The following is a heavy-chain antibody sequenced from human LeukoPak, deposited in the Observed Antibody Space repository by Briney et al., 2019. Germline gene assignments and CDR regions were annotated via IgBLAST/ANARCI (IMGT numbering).Heavy chain of an antibody. J-gene: IGHJ4*02. D-gene: IGHD2-8*01. V-gene: IGHV3-74*01. CDR1: GFTFSNYW. CDR3: ARGALHMYYLDN. CDR2: IKSDGSST. Sequence: GGSLRLSCAASGFTFSNYWMHWVRQAPGKGLVWVSRIKSDGSSTSYADSVKGRFTISRDNAKNTVYLQMNSLRAEDTAVYYCARGALHMYYLDNWGQGALVTVSS.